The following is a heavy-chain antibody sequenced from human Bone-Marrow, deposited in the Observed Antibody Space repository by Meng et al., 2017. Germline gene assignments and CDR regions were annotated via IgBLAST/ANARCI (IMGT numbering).Heavy chain of an antibody. CDR1: GGTFSSYA. D-gene: IGHD2-15*01. Sequence: SVKVSCKASGGTFSSYALSWVRQAPGQGLEWMGGIIPIFGTANYAQKFQGRVTITADESTSTAYMELSSLRSEDTAVYYCARDCSGGSCYYGNDAFDIWGQGTMVTVSS. CDR2: IIPIFGTA. V-gene: IGHV1-69*13. CDR3: ARDCSGGSCYYGNDAFDI. J-gene: IGHJ3*02.